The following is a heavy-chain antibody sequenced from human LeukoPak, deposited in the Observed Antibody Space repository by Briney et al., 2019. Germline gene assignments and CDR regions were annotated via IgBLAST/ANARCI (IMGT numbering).Heavy chain of an antibody. CDR2: PYSSGSN. D-gene: IGHD6-13*01. V-gene: IGHV4-4*07. CDR3: AGSSSWTDDAFEI. J-gene: IGHJ3*02. Sequence: SETLSLTCNVSGASISIYYWSWIRQSPGKGLEWIGRPYSSGSNNYNPSLNSRVTMSIDTSKNQFSLQLNSVTAADTALYFCAGSSSWTDDAFEIWGQGTMVTVSS. CDR1: GASISIYY.